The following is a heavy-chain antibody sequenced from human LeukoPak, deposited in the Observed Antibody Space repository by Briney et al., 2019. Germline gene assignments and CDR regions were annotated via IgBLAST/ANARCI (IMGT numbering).Heavy chain of an antibody. D-gene: IGHD5-18*01. J-gene: IGHJ6*02. CDR1: GGTFSSYA. Sequence: ASVKVSCKASGGTFSSYAISWVRQAPGQGLEWMGGIIPIFGTANYAQKFQGRVTITADESTSTAYMELRSLRSDDTAVYYCAREDTAMETSHYYGMDVWGQGTTVTVSS. CDR3: AREDTAMETSHYYGMDV. V-gene: IGHV1-69*13. CDR2: IIPIFGTA.